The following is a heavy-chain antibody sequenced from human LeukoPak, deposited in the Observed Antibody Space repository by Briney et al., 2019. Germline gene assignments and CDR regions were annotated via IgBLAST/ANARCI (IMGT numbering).Heavy chain of an antibody. J-gene: IGHJ3*02. V-gene: IGHV1-2*02. CDR1: GYTFTGYY. Sequence: ASVKVSCKASGYTFTGYYMHWVRPAPGQGLEWMGWINPNSGGTNYAQKFQGRVTMTRDTSISTAYMELSRLGSDDTAVYYCAREAIGYCSSTSCWGSSNAFDIWGQGTMVTVSS. CDR2: INPNSGGT. CDR3: AREAIGYCSSTSCWGSSNAFDI. D-gene: IGHD2-2*03.